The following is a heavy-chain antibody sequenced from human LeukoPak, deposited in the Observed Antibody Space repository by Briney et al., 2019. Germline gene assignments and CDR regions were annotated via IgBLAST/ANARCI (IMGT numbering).Heavy chain of an antibody. J-gene: IGHJ6*02. V-gene: IGHV1-3*01. CDR2: INAGNGNT. D-gene: IGHD1-14*01. Sequence: ASVKVSCKASGYTFTSYAMHWVRQAPGQRLEWMGWINAGNGNTKYSQKFQGRVTITRDTSASTAYMELSSLRSEDTAVYYCARDRHNPAPSYYYGMDVWGQGTTVTVSS. CDR1: GYTFTSYA. CDR3: ARDRHNPAPSYYYGMDV.